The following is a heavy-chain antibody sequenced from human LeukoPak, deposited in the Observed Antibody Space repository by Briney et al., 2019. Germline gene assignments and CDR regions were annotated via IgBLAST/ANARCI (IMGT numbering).Heavy chain of an antibody. Sequence: SETLSLTCTVSGGSISSYYWSWIRQPAGKGLEWIGRIYTSGSTNYNPSLKSRVTMSVDTSKNQFSLKLSSVTAADTAVYYCARDQKYCSGGSCYSWDAFDIWGQGTMVTVSS. J-gene: IGHJ3*02. CDR1: GGSISSYY. V-gene: IGHV4-4*07. CDR2: IYTSGST. D-gene: IGHD2-15*01. CDR3: ARDQKYCSGGSCYSWDAFDI.